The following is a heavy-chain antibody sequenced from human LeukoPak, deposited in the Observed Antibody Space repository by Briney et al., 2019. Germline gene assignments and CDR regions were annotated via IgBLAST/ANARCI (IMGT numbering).Heavy chain of an antibody. CDR1: GYTFTGYY. CDR2: INPNSGGT. CDR3: ARVPTWTTVSVFYFDS. J-gene: IGHJ4*02. V-gene: IGHV1-2*02. D-gene: IGHD5/OR15-5a*01. Sequence: RASVKVSCKASGYTFTGYYMHWVRQAPGQGLEWMGWINPNSGGTNYAQKLQGRVTMTTDTSTSTAYMELRSLRSDDTAVYYCARVPTWTTVSVFYFDSWGQGTLVTVPS.